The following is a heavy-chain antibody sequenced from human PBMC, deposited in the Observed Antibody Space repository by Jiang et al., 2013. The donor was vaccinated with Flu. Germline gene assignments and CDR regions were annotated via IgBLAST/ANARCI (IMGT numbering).Heavy chain of an antibody. Sequence: VQLVESGAEVKKPGASVKVSCKTSGYSFTSYGISWVRQAPGQGLEWMGWISAHTGKAKYAQKVQGRVTMTTDTSTRTAYMELRSLRADDTAVYFCARVPGLYDILTGYRHQFDYWGQGTLVTVSS. J-gene: IGHJ4*02. CDR3: ARVPGLYDILTGYRHQFDY. CDR2: ISAHTGKA. CDR1: GYSFTSYG. V-gene: IGHV1-18*01. D-gene: IGHD3-9*01.